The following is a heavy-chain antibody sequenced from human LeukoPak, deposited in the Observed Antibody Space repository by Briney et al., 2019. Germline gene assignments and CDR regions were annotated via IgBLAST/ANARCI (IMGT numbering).Heavy chain of an antibody. CDR2: ISVSGENT. D-gene: IGHD3-10*01. CDR3: AKYGSGSCDY. J-gene: IGHJ4*02. CDR1: GFTFSSYA. V-gene: IGHV3-23*01. Sequence: GGSLRLSCAASGFTFSSYAMTWVRQAPGKGLQWVSTISVSGENTYYADSVKGRFTISRDISKSTLYLQMNSLRDEDTAVYYCAKYGSGSCDYWGQGTLVTVSS.